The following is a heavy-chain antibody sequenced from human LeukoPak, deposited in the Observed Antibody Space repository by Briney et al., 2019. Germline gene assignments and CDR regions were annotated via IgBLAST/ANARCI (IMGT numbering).Heavy chain of an antibody. D-gene: IGHD1-26*01. J-gene: IGHJ4*02. CDR2: ISGSGGGT. V-gene: IGHV3-23*01. CDR3: AKDLGRYRNNYFDY. CDR1: EFTFSTYA. Sequence: PGGSLRLSCAASEFTFSTYAMSWVRQATERGLEWVATISGSGGGTYYADSVKGRFTISRDDSKNTLYLQMNSLRAEDTAVYYCAKDLGRYRNNYFDYWGQGTLVTVSS.